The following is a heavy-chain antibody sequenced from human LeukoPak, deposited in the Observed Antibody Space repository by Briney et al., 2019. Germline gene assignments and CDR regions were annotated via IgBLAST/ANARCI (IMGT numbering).Heavy chain of an antibody. CDR1: GGSISSYY. D-gene: IGHD2-15*01. V-gene: IGHV4-59*08. Sequence: SETLSHTCTVSGGSISSYYWSCIRQPPGKGLEWIGYIYYSGSTNYNPSLKSRVAISVDTSKNQFSLKLSSVTAADTAVYYCARHGAYCSGGSYPNWVDGKGQGTLVTVSS. CDR2: IYYSGST. J-gene: IGHJ5*02. CDR3: ARHGAYCSGGSYPNWVDG.